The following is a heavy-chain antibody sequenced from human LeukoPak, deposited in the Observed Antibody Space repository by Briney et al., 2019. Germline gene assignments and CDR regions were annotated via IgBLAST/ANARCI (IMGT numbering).Heavy chain of an antibody. Sequence: SETLSLTCTVSGGSISSYYWSWIRQPPGKGLEWIGYIYYSGSTNYNPSLKSRVTISVDTSKNQFSLKLSSVTAADTAVYYCARXGYYGSGSYYDYWGQGTLGTVSS. D-gene: IGHD3-10*01. CDR3: ARXGYYGSGSYYDY. CDR2: IYYSGST. J-gene: IGHJ4*02. V-gene: IGHV4-59*01. CDR1: GGSISSYY.